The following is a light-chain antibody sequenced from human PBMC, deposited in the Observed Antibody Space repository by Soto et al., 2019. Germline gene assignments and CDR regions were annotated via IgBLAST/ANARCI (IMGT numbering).Light chain of an antibody. CDR1: QSISSW. CDR3: QQYNSYLWT. J-gene: IGKJ1*01. CDR2: DAS. Sequence: DIQMTQSLSTLSASVGDRFTITCGASQSISSWLAWYHQKPGKAPNLLIYDASRLESGVPSRFSGSGSGTEFTLTINSLQPDDFATYYCQQYNSYLWTFGHGTKVDI. V-gene: IGKV1-5*01.